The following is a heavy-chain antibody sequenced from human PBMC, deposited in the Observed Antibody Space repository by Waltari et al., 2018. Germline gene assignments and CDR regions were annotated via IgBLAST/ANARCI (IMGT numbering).Heavy chain of an antibody. CDR1: GGSFHGYH. CDR3: ARCRVRGWFDP. CDR2: INPNSGDT. J-gene: IGHJ5*02. D-gene: IGHD3-16*01. Sequence: QVQLQQWGAGLLKPSETLSLTCAVYGGSFHGYHWSWVRQAPGKGLEWVGEINPNSGDTNFTPTLKSRVSMSVDTSKLQFYMKLSSVTAADTAVYYCARCRVRGWFDPWGQGTLVTVSS. V-gene: IGHV4-34*01.